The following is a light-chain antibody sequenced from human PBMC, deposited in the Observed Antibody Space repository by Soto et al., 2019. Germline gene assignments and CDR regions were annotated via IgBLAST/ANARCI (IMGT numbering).Light chain of an antibody. J-gene: IGKJ1*01. CDR1: QSISTW. CDR3: QQYGSSPWT. V-gene: IGKV1-5*01. CDR2: GAS. Sequence: GDRVTTTCRASQSISTWLAWYQQKPGKAPKLLIYGASSLASGVPSRFSGSGSGTEFTLTISSLQPEDFAVYYCQQYGSSPWTFGQGTKVDI.